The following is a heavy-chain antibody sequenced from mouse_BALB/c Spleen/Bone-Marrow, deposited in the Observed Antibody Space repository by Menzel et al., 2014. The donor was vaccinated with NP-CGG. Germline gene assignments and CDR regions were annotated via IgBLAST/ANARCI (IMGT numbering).Heavy chain of an antibody. V-gene: IGHV1-18*01. D-gene: IGHD2-3*01. J-gene: IGHJ2*01. Sequence: VQLQQSGPDLVKPGASVKISCKTSGYTFTEYTMHWVKQSHVKSLEWIGGINPNNGGTSYSQKFKGKATRTVDKSSSTAYMEQRSMSSDDSAVYYCARGWLLRRYFDYWGQGTTLTVSS. CDR2: INPNNGGT. CDR3: ARGWLLRRYFDY. CDR1: GYTFTEYT.